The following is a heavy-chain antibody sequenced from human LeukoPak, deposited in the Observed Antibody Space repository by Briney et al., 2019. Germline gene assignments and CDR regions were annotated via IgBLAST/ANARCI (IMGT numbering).Heavy chain of an antibody. CDR1: GYTFTANY. D-gene: IGHD2-2*01. V-gene: IGHV1-2*04. Sequence: GASVKVSCKASGYTFTANYIHWVRQAPGQGLEWMGWINPNGGGTHYVQKFQGWFTLTRDTSISTLYMELSSLKSDDTAVYYCARGFGTSWFDYWGQGTLVTVSS. J-gene: IGHJ4*02. CDR3: ARGFGTSWFDY. CDR2: INPNGGGT.